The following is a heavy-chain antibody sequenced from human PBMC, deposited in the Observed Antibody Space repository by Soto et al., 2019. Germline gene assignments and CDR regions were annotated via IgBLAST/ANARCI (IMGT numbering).Heavy chain of an antibody. J-gene: IGHJ4*02. CDR1: GGSISSSSYY. CDR3: ARAERKRWLQLR. Sequence: SLTCTVSGGSISSSSYYWGWIRQPPGTGLEWIGSIYYSGSTYYNPSLKSRVTISVDTSKNQFSLKLSSVTAADTAVYYCARAERKRWLQLRWGQGTLVTVSS. V-gene: IGHV4-39*01. D-gene: IGHD5-12*01. CDR2: IYYSGST.